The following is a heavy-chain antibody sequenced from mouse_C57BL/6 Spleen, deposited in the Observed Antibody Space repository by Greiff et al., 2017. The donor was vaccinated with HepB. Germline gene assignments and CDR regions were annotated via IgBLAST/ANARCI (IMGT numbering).Heavy chain of an antibody. CDR3: ARGGLIYDGYYGYYAMDY. J-gene: IGHJ4*01. D-gene: IGHD2-3*01. V-gene: IGHV14-2*01. CDR1: GFNIKDYY. Sequence: VQLQQSGAELVKPGASVKLSCTASGFNIKDYYMHWVKQRTEQGLEWIGRIDPEDGETKYAPKFQGKATITADTSSNTAYLQLSSLTSEDTAVYYCARGGLIYDGYYGYYAMDYWGQGTSVTVSS. CDR2: IDPEDGET.